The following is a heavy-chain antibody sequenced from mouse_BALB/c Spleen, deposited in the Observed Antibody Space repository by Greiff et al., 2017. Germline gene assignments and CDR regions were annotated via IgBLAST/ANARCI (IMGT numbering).Heavy chain of an antibody. J-gene: IGHJ3*01. CDR2: IDPANGNT. CDR1: GFNFKDTY. D-gene: IGHD2-3*01. Sequence: VQLKQSGAELVKPGASVKLSCTASGFNFKDTYMHWVRQRPEQGLEWIGRIDPANGNTKYDPKFKGKATITADTSSNTAYLQLSILTSEDTAVYSGARGRGGYYEGWFAYWGQGTLVTVSS. CDR3: ARGRGGYYEGWFAY. V-gene: IGHV14-3*02.